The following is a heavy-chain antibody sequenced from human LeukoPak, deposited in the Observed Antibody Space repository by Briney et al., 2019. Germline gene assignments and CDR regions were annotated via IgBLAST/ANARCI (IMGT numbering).Heavy chain of an antibody. V-gene: IGHV4-4*01. CDR1: GGSISSSNG. D-gene: IGHD3-10*01. Sequence: SETLSLTCAVSGGSISSSNGWSWVGPPPGKGLEWIEENHHSGSINYNPSLKSRVTLSVDNSKTQFSLKQSSVTAADTAVYCCEREYYGAGSYLDYWGQGTLVTVSS. J-gene: IGHJ4*02. CDR2: NHHSGSI. CDR3: EREYYGAGSYLDY.